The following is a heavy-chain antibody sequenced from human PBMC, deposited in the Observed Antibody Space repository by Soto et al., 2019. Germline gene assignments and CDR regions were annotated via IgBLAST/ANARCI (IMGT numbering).Heavy chain of an antibody. V-gene: IGHV3-30-3*01. CDR2: ISYDGSNK. CDR3: ARDGEVRGGPFDY. J-gene: IGHJ4*02. Sequence: GGSLRLSCAASGFTFSSYAMHWVRQAPGKGLEWVAVISYDGSNKYYADSVKGRFTISRDNSKNRLYLQMNSLGAEDTAVYYCARDGEVRGGPFDYWGQGTLVTVSS. CDR1: GFTFSSYA. D-gene: IGHD3-10*01.